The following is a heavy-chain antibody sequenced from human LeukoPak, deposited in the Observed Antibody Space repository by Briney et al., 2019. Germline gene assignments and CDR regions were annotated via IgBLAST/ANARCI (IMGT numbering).Heavy chain of an antibody. V-gene: IGHV3-64D*06. Sequence: GGSLRLSCSASGFTFGAYFMHWVRQAPGKGLQYVSSISSNEYDTYYADSVKGRFTISRDNSKNTLFLQMNNLRPEDTAVYYCVKDLNGTWSFDYWGQGTLVTVSS. CDR1: GFTFGAYF. J-gene: IGHJ4*02. D-gene: IGHD2-8*01. CDR2: ISSNEYDT. CDR3: VKDLNGTWSFDY.